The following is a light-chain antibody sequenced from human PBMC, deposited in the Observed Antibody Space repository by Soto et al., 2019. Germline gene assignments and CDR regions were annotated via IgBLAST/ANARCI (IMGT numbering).Light chain of an antibody. CDR2: EVS. Sequence: QSALTQPASVSGSPGQSITISCTGTSSDVGGYKYVSWYQQHPGKAPKLMIYEVSNRPTGVSYRFSGSKSGNTASLTISGLQAEDEADYYCSSYTSISTLVFGTGTKVTVL. CDR3: SSYTSISTLV. V-gene: IGLV2-14*01. J-gene: IGLJ1*01. CDR1: SSDVGGYKY.